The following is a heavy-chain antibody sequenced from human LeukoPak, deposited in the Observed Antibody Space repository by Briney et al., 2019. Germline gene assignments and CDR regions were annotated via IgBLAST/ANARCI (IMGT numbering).Heavy chain of an antibody. Sequence: PGGSLRLSCAASGFTFSSYAMSWVRQAPGKGLEWVSAISGSCGSTYYADSVKGRFTISRDNSKNTLYLQMNSLRAEDTAVYYCAKAYYYDSSGYYYPSNWFDPWGQGTLVTVSS. CDR2: ISGSCGST. CDR3: AKAYYYDSSGYYYPSNWFDP. J-gene: IGHJ5*02. V-gene: IGHV3-23*01. CDR1: GFTFSSYA. D-gene: IGHD3-22*01.